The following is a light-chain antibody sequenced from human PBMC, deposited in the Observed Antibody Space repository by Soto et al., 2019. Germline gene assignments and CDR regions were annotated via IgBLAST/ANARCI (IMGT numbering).Light chain of an antibody. CDR1: SSDVGSDNR. Sequence: QSVLTQPPSVSGSPGQSVTISCTGTSSDVGSDNRVSWYQQLPGTAPTLIIYGVNNRPSGVPDRFSGSKSGNTASLIISGLQAEDEADYYCGSYTTSITYVFGTGTKVTV. J-gene: IGLJ1*01. CDR3: GSYTTSITYV. V-gene: IGLV2-18*02. CDR2: GVN.